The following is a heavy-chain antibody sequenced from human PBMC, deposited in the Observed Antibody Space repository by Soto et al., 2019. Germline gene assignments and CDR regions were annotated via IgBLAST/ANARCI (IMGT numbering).Heavy chain of an antibody. V-gene: IGHV3-7*02. J-gene: IGHJ4*02. CDR3: ASGRNRYFDY. CDR1: GFTFSDYW. Sequence: PGGSLRLSCTASGFTFSDYWMNWVRQAPGKGLEWVASIKQDGSEKMYVDSVKDRFTISREHAKNSLYLQMNSLRAGDTAVYYCASGRNRYFDYWGQGTLVTVSS. CDR2: IKQDGSEK. D-gene: IGHD1-20*01.